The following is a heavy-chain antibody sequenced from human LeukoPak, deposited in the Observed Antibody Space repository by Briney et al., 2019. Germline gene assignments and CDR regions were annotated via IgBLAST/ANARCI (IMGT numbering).Heavy chain of an antibody. J-gene: IGHJ4*02. D-gene: IGHD5-18*01. CDR1: GDSIRSGSHN. Sequence: PSETLSLTCTVSGDSIRSGSHNWSWIRQHPGKGLEWIGSIDYSGSTYYNPSLKSRVTISVDTSKNQFSLKLNSVTAADTAVYYCAREGVDTTVRIHFDYWGQGTLVTVSS. CDR3: AREGVDTTVRIHFDY. V-gene: IGHV4-39*07. CDR2: IDYSGST.